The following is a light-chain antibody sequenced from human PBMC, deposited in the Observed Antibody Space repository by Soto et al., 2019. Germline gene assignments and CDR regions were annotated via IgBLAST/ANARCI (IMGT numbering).Light chain of an antibody. J-gene: IGLJ1*01. CDR1: SSNIGDNY. CDR3: GTWDDRLDGNYV. Sequence: QSMMTHPRSVSAAPGQQVTISCSGSSSNIGDNYVSWYQHLPGTAPKLVVYDNDRRPSGIPGRFSGSKSGTSATLVITGLQTGDEADYYCGTWDDRLDGNYVFGTGTKVTVL. CDR2: DND. V-gene: IGLV1-51*01.